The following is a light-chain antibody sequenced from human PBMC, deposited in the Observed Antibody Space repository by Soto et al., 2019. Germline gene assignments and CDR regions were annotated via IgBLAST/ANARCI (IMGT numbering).Light chain of an antibody. Sequence: EIVMTQSPDTLSVSPGETATLSCSASQSVGSNLAWYQQKPGQAPRLLISDASTRAAGLPARFSGSGSGTEFTLTISSLQSEDFAVYYCQQSNNWPKTLGQGTKV. J-gene: IGKJ1*01. CDR3: QQSNNWPKT. CDR2: DAS. CDR1: QSVGSN. V-gene: IGKV3-15*01.